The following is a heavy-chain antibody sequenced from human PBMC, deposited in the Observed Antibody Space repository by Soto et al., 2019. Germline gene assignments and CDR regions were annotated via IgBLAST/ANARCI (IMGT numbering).Heavy chain of an antibody. CDR1: GFTFSSYG. Sequence: GGSLSLSCAASGFTFSSYGMHWVRQAPGKGLEWVAVIWYDGSNKYYADSVKGRFTISRDNSKNTLYLQMNRLRAEDTAVYYCAREVRRGYSYDGTGVWGQGTTVTVSS. J-gene: IGHJ6*02. D-gene: IGHD5-18*01. CDR2: IWYDGSNK. CDR3: AREVRRGYSYDGTGV. V-gene: IGHV3-33*01.